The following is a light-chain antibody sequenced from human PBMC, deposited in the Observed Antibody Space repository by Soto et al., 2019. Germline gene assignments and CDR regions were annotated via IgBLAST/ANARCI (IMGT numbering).Light chain of an antibody. CDR2: DAS. Sequence: DIQMTQSPSSLSASVGDRVSITCQASQDINNFLNWYQQKPGKAPKLLISDASNLESGVPSRFSGSKSGADFTFTISSLQPEDVATYYCQQYGNFPLTFGGGTKVPIK. J-gene: IGKJ4*01. CDR3: QQYGNFPLT. CDR1: QDINNF. V-gene: IGKV1-33*01.